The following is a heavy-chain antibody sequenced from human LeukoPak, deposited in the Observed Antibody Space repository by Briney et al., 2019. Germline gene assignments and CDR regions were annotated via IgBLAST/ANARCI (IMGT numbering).Heavy chain of an antibody. D-gene: IGHD2-2*02. CDR3: ARWCSSTSCYKNNFDY. CDR2: MNPNSGNT. CDR1: GYTFTSYD. Sequence: GASVKVSCKASGYTFTSYDINWVRQATGHGLEWRGWMNPNSGNTGYAQKFQGRVTMTRNTSITTAYMELSSLRSEDTAVYYCARWCSSTSCYKNNFDYWGQGTLVTVSS. J-gene: IGHJ4*02. V-gene: IGHV1-8*01.